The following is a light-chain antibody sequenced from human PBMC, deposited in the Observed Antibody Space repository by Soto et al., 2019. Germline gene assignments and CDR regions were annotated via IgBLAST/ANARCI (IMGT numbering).Light chain of an antibody. J-gene: IGKJ1*01. CDR3: QQYNNWPPWT. CDR1: QSVSSN. Sequence: EIVMTQSPGTLSVSPGERATLSCRASQSVSSNLPWYQQKPGQAPRLLIYGASTRATGIPARFSGSGSGTEFTLTISSLQSEDFAVYYCQQYNNWPPWTFGQGTKVEFK. CDR2: GAS. V-gene: IGKV3-15*01.